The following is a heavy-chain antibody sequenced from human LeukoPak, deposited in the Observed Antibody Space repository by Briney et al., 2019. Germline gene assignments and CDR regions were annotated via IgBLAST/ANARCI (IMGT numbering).Heavy chain of an antibody. V-gene: IGHV4-34*01. J-gene: IGHJ3*02. Sequence: PSETLSLTCAVYGGSFSGYYWSWIRQPPGKGLEWIGEINHSGSTNYNPSLKSRVTISVDTSKNQFSLKLSSVTAADTAVYYCARDPFGEYAFDIWGQGTMVTVSS. CDR3: ARDPFGEYAFDI. CDR1: GGSFSGYY. D-gene: IGHD3-10*01. CDR2: INHSGST.